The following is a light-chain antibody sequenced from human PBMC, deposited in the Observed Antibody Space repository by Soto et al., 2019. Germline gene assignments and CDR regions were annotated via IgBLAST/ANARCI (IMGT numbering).Light chain of an antibody. V-gene: IGLV2-11*01. J-gene: IGLJ1*01. CDR3: CSYAGSYTYV. Sequence: QSALPQPRSVSGSPGQSVTISCTGTSSDVGGYNYVSWYQQHPGKAPKLMIYDVSKRPSGVPDRFSGFKSGNTASLTISGLQAEDEADYYCCSYAGSYTYVFGTGTKLTVL. CDR2: DVS. CDR1: SSDVGGYNY.